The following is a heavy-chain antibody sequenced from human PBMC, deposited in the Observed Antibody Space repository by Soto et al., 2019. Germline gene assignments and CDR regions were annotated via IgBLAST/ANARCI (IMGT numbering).Heavy chain of an antibody. V-gene: IGHV4-34*01. J-gene: IGHJ6*02. D-gene: IGHD2-15*01. CDR2: INHSGST. CDR3: ARGKIVVVAHWNYYYYGMDV. Sequence: SETLSLTCAVYGGSFSGYYWSWIRQPPGKGLEWIGEINHSGSTNYNPSLKSRVTISVDTSKNQFSLKLSSVTAADTAVYYCARGKIVVVAHWNYYYYGMDVWGQGTTVT. CDR1: GGSFSGYY.